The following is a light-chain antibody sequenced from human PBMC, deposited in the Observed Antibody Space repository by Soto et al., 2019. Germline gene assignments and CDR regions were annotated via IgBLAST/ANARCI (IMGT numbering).Light chain of an antibody. CDR3: QQYNSYSWT. CDR1: QGIVRW. CDR2: DAS. V-gene: IGKV1-5*01. J-gene: IGKJ1*01. Sequence: DNQITHSHSSLLLHVGAKRTRPRLASQGIVRWLAWYQQKPGKAPKLLIYDASSLESGVPSRFSGSGAGTEFTLTISSLQPDDFATYYCQQYNSYSWTFGQGTKVDIK.